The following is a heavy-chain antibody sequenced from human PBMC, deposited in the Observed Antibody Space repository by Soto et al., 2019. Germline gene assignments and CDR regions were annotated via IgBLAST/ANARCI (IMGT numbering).Heavy chain of an antibody. CDR2: ISGSGGST. V-gene: IGHV3-23*01. D-gene: IGHD3-3*01. Sequence: GSLRLSCSAAGFTFSSYGMRWVPQDPGKGLEWVSAISGSGGSTYYADSVEGRFTISRDNSKNTLYLQMNSLRAEDTAVYYCAKDRLRFLEWLLYDYYYYMDVWGKGTTVTVSS. CDR1: GFTFSSYG. CDR3: AKDRLRFLEWLLYDYYYYMDV. J-gene: IGHJ6*03.